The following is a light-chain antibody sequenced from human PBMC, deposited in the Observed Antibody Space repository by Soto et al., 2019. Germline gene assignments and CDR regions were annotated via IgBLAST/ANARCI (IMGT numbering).Light chain of an antibody. V-gene: IGLV1-40*01. CDR2: GNS. J-gene: IGLJ1*01. CDR3: QSYDSSLSGPCV. CDR1: SSNIGAGYD. Sequence: QSVLTPPPAVSGGPGQRVTISCPGGSSNIGAGYDVHWYQQLPGTAPKLLIYGNSNRPSGVPDRFSGSKSGTSASLAITGLQAEDEADYYCQSYDSSLSGPCVFGTGNKVTVL.